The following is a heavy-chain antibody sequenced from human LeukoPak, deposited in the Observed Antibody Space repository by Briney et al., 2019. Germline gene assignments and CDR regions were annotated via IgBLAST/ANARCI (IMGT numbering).Heavy chain of an antibody. J-gene: IGHJ6*03. V-gene: IGHV4-34*01. Sequence: SETLSLTCSVSGDSINTYYWSWIRQPPGKGLEWIGEINHSGSTNYNPSLKSRVTISVDTSKNQFSLKLNSVTAADTAIYYCARGNMWDYRRYYYYMDVWGKGTTVTVSS. D-gene: IGHD4-11*01. CDR1: GDSINTYY. CDR3: ARGNMWDYRRYYYYMDV. CDR2: INHSGST.